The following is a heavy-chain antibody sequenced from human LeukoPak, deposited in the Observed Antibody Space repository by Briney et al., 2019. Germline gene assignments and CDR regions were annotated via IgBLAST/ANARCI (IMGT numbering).Heavy chain of an antibody. D-gene: IGHD2-2*01. J-gene: IGHJ3*02. Sequence: KPSETLSLTCAVSGYSISSGYYWGWIRQPPGKGLEWIGSIYHSGSTYYNPSLKSRVTIPVDTSKNQLSLKLSPVTAADTAVYYCARARVLPAGPDAFDIWGQGTMVTVSS. CDR3: ARARVLPAGPDAFDI. CDR2: IYHSGST. CDR1: GYSISSGYY. V-gene: IGHV4-38-2*01.